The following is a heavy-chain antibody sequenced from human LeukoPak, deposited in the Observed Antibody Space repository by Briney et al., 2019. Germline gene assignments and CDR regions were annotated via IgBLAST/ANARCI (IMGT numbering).Heavy chain of an antibody. CDR3: ARDGQEYVGRYYDSSGYYPIDY. Sequence: ASVKVSCKASGYTFTSYYMHWVRQAPGQGLEWMGIINPSGGSTSYAQKFQGRVTMTRDTSTSTVYMELSSLRSEDTAVYYCARDGQEYVGRYYDSSGYYPIDYWGQGTLVTVSS. D-gene: IGHD3-22*01. CDR1: GYTFTSYY. J-gene: IGHJ4*02. V-gene: IGHV1-46*01. CDR2: INPSGGST.